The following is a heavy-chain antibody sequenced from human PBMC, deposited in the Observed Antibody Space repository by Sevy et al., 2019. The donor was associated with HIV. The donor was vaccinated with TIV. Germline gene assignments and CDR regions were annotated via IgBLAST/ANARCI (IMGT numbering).Heavy chain of an antibody. D-gene: IGHD6-6*01. CDR3: ARDLSIAARGYYYGMDV. CDR1: GGSISSGGYY. J-gene: IGHJ6*02. Sequence: SETLSLTCTVSGGSISSGGYYWSWIRQHPGKGLEWIGYIYYSGSTYYNPSLKSRVTISVDTSKNQFSLKLSSVTAADTAVYYCARDLSIAARGYYYGMDVWGQGTTVTVSS. CDR2: IYYSGST. V-gene: IGHV4-31*03.